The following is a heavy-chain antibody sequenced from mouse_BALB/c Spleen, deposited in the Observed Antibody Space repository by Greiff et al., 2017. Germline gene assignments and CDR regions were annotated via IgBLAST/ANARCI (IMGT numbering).Heavy chain of an antibody. D-gene: IGHD1-2*01. V-gene: IGHV1S81*02. CDR2: INPSNGGT. CDR3: TTTARHYFDY. CDR1: GYTFTSYY. Sequence: QVQLQQPGAELVKPGASVKLSCKASGYTFTSYYMYWVKQRPGQGLEWIGGINPSNGGTNFNEKCKSKATLTVDKSSSTAYMQLSSLTSEDSAVYYCTTTARHYFDYWGQGTTLTVSS. J-gene: IGHJ2*01.